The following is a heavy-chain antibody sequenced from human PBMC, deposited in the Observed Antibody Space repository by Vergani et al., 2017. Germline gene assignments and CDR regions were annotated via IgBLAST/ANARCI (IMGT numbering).Heavy chain of an antibody. CDR2: ISWNSGSI. J-gene: IGHJ4*02. Sequence: VQLVESGGGLVKPGGSLRLSCAASGFTFDDYAMHWVRQAPGKGLEWVSGISWNSGSIGYADSVKGRFTISRDNSKNTLYLQMNSLRAEDTAVYYCAKNPHTVTTSYFDYWGQGTLVTVSS. CDR3: AKNPHTVTTSYFDY. CDR1: GFTFDDYA. V-gene: IGHV3-9*01. D-gene: IGHD4-11*01.